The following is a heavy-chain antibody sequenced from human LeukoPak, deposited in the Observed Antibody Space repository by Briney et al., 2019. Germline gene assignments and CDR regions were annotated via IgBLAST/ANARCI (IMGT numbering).Heavy chain of an antibody. V-gene: IGHV4-59*01. J-gene: IGHJ6*03. CDR1: GFSFSSYW. CDR2: IYYSGST. CDR3: ARRTTDYYYYMDV. D-gene: IGHD4-11*01. Sequence: GSLRLSCAASGFSFSSYWMSWIRQPPGKGLEWIGYIYYSGSTNDNPSLKSRVTISVDTSKNQFSLKLNSVTAADTAVYYCARRTTDYYYYMDVWGKGTTVTVSS.